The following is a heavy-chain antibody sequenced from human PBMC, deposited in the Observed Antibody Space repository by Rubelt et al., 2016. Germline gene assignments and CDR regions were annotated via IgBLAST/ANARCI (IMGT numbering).Heavy chain of an antibody. CDR2: ISSDGNRT. J-gene: IGHJ4*02. Sequence: EVHLLESGGGLVQPGGSLRLSCAASGFTLSNYWIHWVRQPPGQGLVWVSRISSDGNRTNYADSVKGRFTVSRDNAKNTLYLQMNSLRAEDTAVYYCIRDRGGVTSEKGDFWGQGTRVTVSS. V-gene: IGHV3-74*01. CDR3: IRDRGGVTSEKGDF. CDR1: GFTLSNYW. D-gene: IGHD3-16*01.